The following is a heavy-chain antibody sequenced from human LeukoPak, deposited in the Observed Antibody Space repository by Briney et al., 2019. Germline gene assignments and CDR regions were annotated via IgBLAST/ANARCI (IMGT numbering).Heavy chain of an antibody. CDR3: AKDISGSSSWFDY. Sequence: GGSLRLSCAASGFTFDDYAMHWVRQAPGKGLEWVSLISWDGGSTYYADSVKGRFTISRDNSKNSLYLQMNSLRAEDTALYYCAKDISGSSSWFDYWGQGTLVTVSS. V-gene: IGHV3-43D*03. J-gene: IGHJ4*02. CDR2: ISWDGGST. D-gene: IGHD6-13*01. CDR1: GFTFDDYA.